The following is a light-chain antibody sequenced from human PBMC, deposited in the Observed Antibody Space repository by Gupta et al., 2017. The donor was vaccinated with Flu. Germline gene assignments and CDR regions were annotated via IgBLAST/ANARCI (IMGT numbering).Light chain of an antibody. Sequence: DIVMTQSPDSLAVSLGERATINCKSSQSVLYSSNNKNYLAWYQQKPGQPPKLLIYWASTRESGVPDRFSGSGSGTDFTLTISSLQAEDVAVYYCQQYYRTLGLTFGGGTKVEIK. CDR2: WAS. J-gene: IGKJ4*01. V-gene: IGKV4-1*01. CDR1: QSVLYSSNNKNY. CDR3: QQYYRTLGLT.